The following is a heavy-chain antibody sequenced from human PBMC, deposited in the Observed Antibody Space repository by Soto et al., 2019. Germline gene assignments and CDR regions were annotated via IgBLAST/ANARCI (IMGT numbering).Heavy chain of an antibody. CDR1: GGSISSSIYY. V-gene: IGHV4-39*01. J-gene: IGHJ3*01. D-gene: IGHD3-22*01. CDR3: ATPVSTGYQGPEV. Sequence: PSETLSRTCTVSGGSISSSIYYWGWIRQPPGKGLEWIGSIYSSGTTYYNPSLRSRVTVSVDTSKNQFSLRLTSVTAADTAVYYCATPVSTGYQGPEVWGQGAMVTVSS. CDR2: IYSSGTT.